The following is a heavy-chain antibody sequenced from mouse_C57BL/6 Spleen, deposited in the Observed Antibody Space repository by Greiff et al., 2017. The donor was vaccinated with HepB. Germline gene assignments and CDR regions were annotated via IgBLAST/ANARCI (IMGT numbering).Heavy chain of an antibody. CDR2: IYPSDSET. V-gene: IGHV1-61*01. CDR3: ARSHYGNYDY. Sequence: VQLQQPGAELVRPGSSVKLSCKASGYTFTSYWMDWVKQRPGQGVEWIGNIYPSDSETHYNQKFKDKATLTVDKSSSTAYMQLSSLTSEDSAVYYCARSHYGNYDYWGQGTTLTVSS. D-gene: IGHD2-1*01. J-gene: IGHJ2*01. CDR1: GYTFTSYW.